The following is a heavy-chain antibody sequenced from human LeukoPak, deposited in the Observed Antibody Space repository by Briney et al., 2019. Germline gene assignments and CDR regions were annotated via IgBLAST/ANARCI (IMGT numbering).Heavy chain of an antibody. D-gene: IGHD3-9*01. V-gene: IGHV1-8*02. CDR1: GGTFSSYA. CDR3: ARGGILRYFDWLGSGGMDV. CDR2: MNPDSGNT. J-gene: IGHJ6*02. Sequence: ASVKVSCKASGGTFSSYAISWVRQAPGQGLEWMGWMNPDSGNTGYAQKFQGRVTMTRNTSISTAYMELSSLRSEDTAVYYCARGGILRYFDWLGSGGMDVWGQGTTVTVSS.